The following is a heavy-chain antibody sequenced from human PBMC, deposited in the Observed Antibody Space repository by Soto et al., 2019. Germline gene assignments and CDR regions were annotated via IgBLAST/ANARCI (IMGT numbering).Heavy chain of an antibody. CDR3: ARDVPPCKPGYYYYCMDV. Sequence: GASVKVSCKASGYTVTSYYIHWVRQAPGQGREWMGIIKPSGDSTTYSHKFQGGSTMTRDTSTSTVYMELSSLRSEYTAVYYCARDVPPCKPGYYYYCMDVWGQGTTVTVSS. J-gene: IGHJ6*02. CDR1: GYTVTSYY. V-gene: IGHV1-46*01. D-gene: IGHD3-9*01. CDR2: IKPSGDST.